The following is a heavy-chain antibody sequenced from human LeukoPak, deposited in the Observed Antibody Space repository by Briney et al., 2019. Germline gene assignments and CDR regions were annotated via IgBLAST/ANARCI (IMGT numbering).Heavy chain of an antibody. CDR1: GFTFSSYE. V-gene: IGHV3-74*01. CDR3: ARAMYTSGWSIDY. D-gene: IGHD6-19*01. Sequence: GGSLRLSCAASGFTFSSYEMNGVRQAPGKGLVWVSRINSDGSSTSYADSVKGRFTISRDNAKNTLYLQMNSLRAEDTAVFYCARAMYTSGWSIDYWGQGTLVTVSS. CDR2: INSDGSST. J-gene: IGHJ4*02.